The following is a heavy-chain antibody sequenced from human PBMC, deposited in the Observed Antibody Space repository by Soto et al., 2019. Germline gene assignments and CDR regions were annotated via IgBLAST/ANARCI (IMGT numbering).Heavy chain of an antibody. CDR2: IYYSGNT. J-gene: IGHJ3*02. CDR3: ARVSYYYDSIGTNCQTAFDI. Sequence: PSETLSLTCTVSGGSMDNHYWSWIRQPPEKGLEWIGYIYYSGNTDYNPSLKSRVSISVDTSRNQFSLKLSSVTAADTAIYFCARVSYYYDSIGTNCQTAFDIWGLGTMVTVSS. V-gene: IGHV4-59*11. D-gene: IGHD3-22*01. CDR1: GGSMDNHY.